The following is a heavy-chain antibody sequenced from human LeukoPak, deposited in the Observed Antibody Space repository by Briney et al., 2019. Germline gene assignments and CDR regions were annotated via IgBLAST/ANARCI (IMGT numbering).Heavy chain of an antibody. CDR1: GYSFSDYW. CDR2: IYPSDSHT. CDR3: ARVGSGATPFDF. D-gene: IGHD5-24*01. V-gene: IGHV5-51*01. Sequence: GESLKISCEASGYSFSDYWSGWVRQMPAKGLEWMGIIYPSDSHTRYSPSFQGQVTISADKSIGTAYLQWSSLKASDTAMYYCARVGSGATPFDFWGQGTLVTVSS. J-gene: IGHJ4*02.